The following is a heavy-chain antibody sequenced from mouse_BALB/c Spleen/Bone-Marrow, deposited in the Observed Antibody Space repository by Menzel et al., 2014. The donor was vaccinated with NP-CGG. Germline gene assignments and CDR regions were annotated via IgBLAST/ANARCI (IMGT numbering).Heavy chain of an antibody. V-gene: IGHV5-17*02. CDR1: GFTFSSFG. D-gene: IGHD1-1*01. Sequence: EVMLVESGGGLVQPGGSRKLSCAASGFTFSSFGMHWVRQAPEKGLEWVAYMNSGSSTIFYADTVRGRFTISRDNPKNILFLQMTSLRSEDTAMYYCVRGSIYSYGNACYVMDYWGQGTSVTVSS. CDR2: MNSGSSTI. CDR3: VRGSIYSYGNACYVMDY. J-gene: IGHJ4*01.